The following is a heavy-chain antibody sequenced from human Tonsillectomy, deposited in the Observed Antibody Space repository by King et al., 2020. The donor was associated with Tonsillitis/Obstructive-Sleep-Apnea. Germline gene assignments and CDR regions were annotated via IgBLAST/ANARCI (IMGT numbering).Heavy chain of an antibody. CDR1: GFTFSSYW. CDR3: ARGLDIVVVPAAISFESYFDY. J-gene: IGHJ4*02. CDR2: INSDGSST. Sequence: VQLVESGGGLVQPGGSLRLSCAASGFTFSSYWMHWVRQAPGKGLVWVSRINSDGSSTSYADSVKGRFTISRDNAKNTLYLQTNSLRAEDTAVYYCARGLDIVVVPAAISFESYFDYWGQGTLVTVSS. D-gene: IGHD2-2*03. V-gene: IGHV3-74*01.